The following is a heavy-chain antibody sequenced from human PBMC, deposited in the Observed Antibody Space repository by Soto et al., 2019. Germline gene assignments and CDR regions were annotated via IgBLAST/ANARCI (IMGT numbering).Heavy chain of an antibody. CDR3: ARGGNRYSNTASGVGGFDF. J-gene: IGHJ4*02. CDR1: GVSISSAY. Sequence: SETLSLTCTVSGVSISSAYWSWIRQSPGRGLEWIGYIYYTGTTNYNPSPKRRVTISLDTAKNQFSLNVNSLTTADTAVYFCARGGNRYSNTASGVGGFDFWGQGTLVTVSS. D-gene: IGHD5-12*01. V-gene: IGHV4-59*01. CDR2: IYYTGTT.